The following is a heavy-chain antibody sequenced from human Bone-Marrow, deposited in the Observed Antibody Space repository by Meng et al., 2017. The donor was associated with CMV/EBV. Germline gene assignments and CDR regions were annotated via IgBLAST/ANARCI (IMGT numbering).Heavy chain of an antibody. J-gene: IGHJ5*02. V-gene: IGHV1-3*01. CDR1: GFTFTSYA. CDR3: AREGYCTSANCPRWLDP. CDR2: INAGNGNT. D-gene: IGHD2-2*01. Sequence: QVQLVQSGAEVKRPGASVKVSCNASGFTFTSYAIHWVRQAPGQRLEWMGWINAGNGNTIYSQKFQGRVTFTRDTSANTAYMELSSLRSEDTAVYYCAREGYCTSANCPRWLDPWGQGTLVTVSS.